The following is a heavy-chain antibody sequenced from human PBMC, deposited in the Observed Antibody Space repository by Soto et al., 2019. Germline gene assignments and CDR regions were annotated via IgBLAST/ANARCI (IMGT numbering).Heavy chain of an antibody. Sequence: ASVKVSCKASGYTFTSYYMHWVRQAPGQGLEWMGIINPSGGSTSYAQKFQGRVTMTRDTSTSTVYMELSSLRSEDTAVYYCARDSELFFLGLAEFCRGDQGPGIDYWGQGTLVTVSS. CDR3: ARDSELFFLGLAEFCRGDQGPGIDY. V-gene: IGHV1-46*03. J-gene: IGHJ4*02. CDR2: INPSGGST. D-gene: IGHD3-16*01. CDR1: GYTFTSYY.